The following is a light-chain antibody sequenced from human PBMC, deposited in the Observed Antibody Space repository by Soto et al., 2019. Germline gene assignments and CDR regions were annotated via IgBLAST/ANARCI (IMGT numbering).Light chain of an antibody. J-gene: IGKJ1*01. CDR1: QSVSSSY. Sequence: EIVLTQSPGTLSLSPGERATLSCRASQSVSSSYLVWYQQKPGQAPRLLIYGASSRATGIPDRFSGSGSGMGFALTISRLEPDDFAVDYWQQYDSSRTFGQGTKVEIK. V-gene: IGKV3-20*01. CDR2: GAS. CDR3: QQYDSSRT.